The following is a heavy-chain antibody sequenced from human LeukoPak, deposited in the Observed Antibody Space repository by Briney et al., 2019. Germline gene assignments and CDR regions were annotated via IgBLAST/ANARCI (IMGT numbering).Heavy chain of an antibody. J-gene: IGHJ5*02. V-gene: IGHV4-59*08. D-gene: IGHD3-3*01. Sequence: SDPLSLTCSVSGGSISSDYWSWIRQPPGKGLEWIGYVYYSGITNSNPSLKSRVTISVGTSKNHLSLKLTSVTAADTAVYYCARLLGWSGPINWFDPWGRGTLVTVSS. CDR2: VYYSGIT. CDR1: GGSISSDY. CDR3: ARLLGWSGPINWFDP.